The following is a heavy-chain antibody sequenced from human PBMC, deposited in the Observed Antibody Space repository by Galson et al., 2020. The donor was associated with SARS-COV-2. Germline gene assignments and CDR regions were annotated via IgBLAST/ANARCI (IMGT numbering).Heavy chain of an antibody. J-gene: IGHJ4*02. Sequence: SGPTLVKPTQTLTLTCTFSGFSLRTSGMRVGWIRQPPGKALEWLARIDWDDDKFYSTSLKTRLTISKDTSKNQVVLTMTNMDPVDTATYYCARISYDSSGYINGAFDYWGQGTLVTVSS. CDR1: GFSLRTSGMR. D-gene: IGHD3-22*01. CDR2: IDWDDDK. CDR3: ARISYDSSGYINGAFDY. V-gene: IGHV2-70*04.